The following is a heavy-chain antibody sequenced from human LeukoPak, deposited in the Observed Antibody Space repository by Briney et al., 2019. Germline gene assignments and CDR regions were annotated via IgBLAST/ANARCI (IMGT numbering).Heavy chain of an antibody. Sequence: SETLSLTCIVYGGSISSYYWGWIRQPPGKGLEWIGSIYYSGSTYYNPSLKSRVTISVDTSKNQFSLKLSSVTDADTAVYYCARHGSVVVTAARSFDFWGQGTLVTVSS. J-gene: IGHJ4*02. CDR3: ARHGSVVVTAARSFDF. CDR1: GGSISSYY. D-gene: IGHD2-2*01. CDR2: IYYSGST. V-gene: IGHV4-39*01.